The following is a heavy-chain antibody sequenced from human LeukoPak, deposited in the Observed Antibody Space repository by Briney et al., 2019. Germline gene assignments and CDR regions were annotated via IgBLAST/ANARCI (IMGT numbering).Heavy chain of an antibody. CDR2: IYSGGST. CDR1: GFTVSSNY. V-gene: IGHV3-53*01. CDR3: ARNKGDCYYDY. Sequence: PGGSLRLSCAASGFTVSSNYMSWVRQAPGKGLEWVSVIYSGGSTYYADSVKGRFTISRDNSKNTLYLQMNSLRAEDTAVYYCARNKGDCYYDYWGQGTLVTVSS. D-gene: IGHD3-16*01. J-gene: IGHJ4*02.